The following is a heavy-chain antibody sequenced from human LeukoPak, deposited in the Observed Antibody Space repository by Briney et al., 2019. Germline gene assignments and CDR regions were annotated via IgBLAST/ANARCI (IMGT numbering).Heavy chain of an antibody. V-gene: IGHV1-2*02. CDR1: GYTFTSYG. CDR2: INPNSGGT. D-gene: IGHD3-10*01. CDR3: ARASRVTMVRGVINPHWFDP. Sequence: ASVKVSCKASGYTFTSYGISWVRQAPGQGLEWMGWINPNSGGTNYAQKFQGRVTMTRDTSISTAYMELSRLRSDDTAVYYCARASRVTMVRGVINPHWFDPWGQGTLVTVSS. J-gene: IGHJ5*02.